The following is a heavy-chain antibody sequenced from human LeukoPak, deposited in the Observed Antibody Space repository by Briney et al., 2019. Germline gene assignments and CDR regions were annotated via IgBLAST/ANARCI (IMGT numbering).Heavy chain of an antibody. V-gene: IGHV3-7*01. CDR2: IKEDGSIE. CDR3: VSQQLAPP. D-gene: IGHD5-24*01. CDR1: GFAFSKYW. J-gene: IGHJ5*02. Sequence: AGGSLRLSCAASGFAFSKYWMSWVRQAPGKGLEWVANIKEDGSIEDYADSVKGRFTVSRDNAKNSLHLPMNSLRVEDTAVYYCVSQQLAPPWGQGTLVTVSS.